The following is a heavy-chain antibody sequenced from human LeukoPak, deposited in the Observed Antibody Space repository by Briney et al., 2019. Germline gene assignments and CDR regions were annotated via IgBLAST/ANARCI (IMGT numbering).Heavy chain of an antibody. D-gene: IGHD1-14*01. V-gene: IGHV3-74*03. J-gene: IGHJ4*02. CDR1: GFTFSNNW. CDR3: YTSAGY. Sequence: PGGSLRLSCAASGFTFSNNWMHWVRQAPGKGLVWVSRIKTDGSSTTYADSVKGRFTISRDNAKNTPYLQMNSLRAEDTAVYYCYTSAGYWGQGTLVTVSS. CDR2: IKTDGSST.